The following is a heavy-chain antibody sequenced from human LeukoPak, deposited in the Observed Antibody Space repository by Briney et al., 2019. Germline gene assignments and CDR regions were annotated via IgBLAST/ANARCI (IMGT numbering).Heavy chain of an antibody. V-gene: IGHV1-69*04. D-gene: IGHD4-23*01. CDR1: GGTFSSYA. CDR3: ARIGYGGNAFDY. J-gene: IGHJ4*02. CDR2: IIPILGIA. Sequence: ASVKVSCKASGGTFSSYAISWVRQARGQGLEWMGRIIPILGIANYAQKFQGRVTITADKSTSTAYMELSSLRSEDTAVYYCARIGYGGNAFDYWGQGTLVTVSS.